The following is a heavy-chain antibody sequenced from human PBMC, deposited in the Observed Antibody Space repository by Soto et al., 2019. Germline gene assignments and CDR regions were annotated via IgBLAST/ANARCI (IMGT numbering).Heavy chain of an antibody. CDR2: IYYSGST. J-gene: IGHJ5*02. CDR1: GGSISSSSYY. Sequence: SETLSLTCTVSGGSISSSSYYWGWIRQPPGKGLEWIGSIYYSGSTYYNPSLKSRVTISVDTSKNQFSLKLSSVTAADTAVYYCARMGLVRGVIITFWFDPWGQGTLVTVSS. V-gene: IGHV4-39*01. CDR3: ARMGLVRGVIITFWFDP. D-gene: IGHD3-10*01.